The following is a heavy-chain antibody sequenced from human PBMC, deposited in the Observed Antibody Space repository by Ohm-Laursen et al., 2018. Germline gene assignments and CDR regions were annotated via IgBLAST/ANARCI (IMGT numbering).Heavy chain of an antibody. CDR3: AGGYQLPYY. CDR2: IYYSGST. D-gene: IGHD2-2*01. CDR1: GGSISSGGYY. Sequence: TLSLTCTVSGGSISSGGYYWSWIRQHPEKGLEWIGYIYYSGSTYYNPSLRSLVTISLDTSKNQFSLSLTSVMAADTAIYFCAGGYQLPYYWGQGSLVTVSS. J-gene: IGHJ4*02. V-gene: IGHV4-31*01.